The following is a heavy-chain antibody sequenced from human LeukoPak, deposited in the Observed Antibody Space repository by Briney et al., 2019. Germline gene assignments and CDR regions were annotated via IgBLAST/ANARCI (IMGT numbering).Heavy chain of an antibody. CDR1: RDSLTCYW. V-gene: IGHV5-51*01. CDR3: ARSKDYYDSSGFFY. Sequence: GESLKISCKWSRDSLTCYWIGWVRQMPGKGLEWMGIIYPGDSDTRYSPSFQGQVTISADKSISTPYLQWSSLKASDTAMYYCARSKDYYDSSGFFYWGQGTLVTVSS. D-gene: IGHD3-22*01. J-gene: IGHJ4*02. CDR2: IYPGDSDT.